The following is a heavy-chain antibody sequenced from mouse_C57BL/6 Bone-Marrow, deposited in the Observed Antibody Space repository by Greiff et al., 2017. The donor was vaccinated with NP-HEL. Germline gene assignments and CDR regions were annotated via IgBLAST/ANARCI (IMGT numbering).Heavy chain of an antibody. CDR2: INSDGGST. CDR3: ARVITTVVATEDWYFDV. D-gene: IGHD1-1*01. V-gene: IGHV5-2*01. J-gene: IGHJ1*03. CDR1: EYEFPSHD. Sequence: DVKLQESGGGLVQPGESLKLSCESNEYEFPSHDMSWVRKTPEKRLELVAAINSDGGSTYYPDTMERRFIISRDNTKKTLYLQMSSLRSEDTALYYCARVITTVVATEDWYFDVWGTGTTVTVSS.